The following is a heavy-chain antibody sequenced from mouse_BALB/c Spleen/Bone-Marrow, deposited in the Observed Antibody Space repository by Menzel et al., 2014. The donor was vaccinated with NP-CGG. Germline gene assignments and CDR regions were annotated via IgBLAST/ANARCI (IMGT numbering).Heavy chain of an antibody. D-gene: IGHD6-1*01. V-gene: IGHV1-22*01. CDR1: GYTFTEYT. Sequence: EVKLVESGPELVKPGASVKISCKTSGYTFTEYTMHWVKQSHGKSLEWIGGINPNNGATSYSQKFKGKATLTVDKSSSTAYMELRSLTSEDSAVYFCARRQFGPAWFAYWGQGTLVTVSA. CDR3: ARRQFGPAWFAY. CDR2: INPNNGAT. J-gene: IGHJ3*01.